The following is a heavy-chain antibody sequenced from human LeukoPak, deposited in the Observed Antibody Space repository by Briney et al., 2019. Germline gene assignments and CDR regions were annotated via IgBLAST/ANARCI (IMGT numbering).Heavy chain of an antibody. V-gene: IGHV4-39*01. Sequence: NPSETLSLTCTVSGGSIISSNYYWGWIRQPPGKGLEWIESIYYSGSTHYNPSLKSRVTISVDTSKNQFSLNLSSLTAADTAVYYCARQGLIVLAGEGDFDYWGQGTLVTVSS. CDR2: IYYSGST. J-gene: IGHJ4*02. CDR3: ARQGLIVLAGEGDFDY. CDR1: GGSIISSNYY. D-gene: IGHD7-27*01.